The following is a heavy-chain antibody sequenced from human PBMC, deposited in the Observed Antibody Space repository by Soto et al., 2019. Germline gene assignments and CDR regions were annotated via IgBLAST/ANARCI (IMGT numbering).Heavy chain of an antibody. Sequence: QVQLVESGGGVVQPGRSLRLSCAASGFTFSSYGMHWVRQAPGKGLEWVAVIWYDGSNKYYADSVKGRFTISRDNSKNTLYLQMNSLRAEDTAVYYCARDSSSWRSYYYYGMDVWGQGTTVTVSS. J-gene: IGHJ6*02. CDR3: ARDSSSWRSYYYYGMDV. D-gene: IGHD6-13*01. CDR1: GFTFSSYG. CDR2: IWYDGSNK. V-gene: IGHV3-33*01.